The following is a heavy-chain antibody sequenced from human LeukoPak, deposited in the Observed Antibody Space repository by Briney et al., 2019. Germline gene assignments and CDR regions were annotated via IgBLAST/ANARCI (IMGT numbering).Heavy chain of an antibody. Sequence: ASVKVSCKASGYTFTGYYMHWVRQAPGQGLEWMGWINPNSGGTNYAQKFQGRVTMTRDTSISTAYMELSRLRSDDTAVYYCAREVVIINYFDYWGQGTLVTVSS. V-gene: IGHV1-2*02. CDR3: AREVVIINYFDY. CDR2: INPNSGGT. D-gene: IGHD3-3*01. J-gene: IGHJ4*02. CDR1: GYTFTGYY.